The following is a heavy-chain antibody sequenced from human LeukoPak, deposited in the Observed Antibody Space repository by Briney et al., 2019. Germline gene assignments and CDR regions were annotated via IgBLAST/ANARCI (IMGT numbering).Heavy chain of an antibody. CDR1: GGTFSSYA. J-gene: IGHJ4*02. CDR2: IIPIFGTA. CDR3: ARGDSSSWFYGDY. V-gene: IGHV1-69*06. D-gene: IGHD6-13*01. Sequence: SVKVSCKASGGTFSSYAISWVRQAPGQGLEWMGGIIPIFGTANYAQKFQGRVTITANKSTSTAYMELSSLRSEDTAVYYCARGDSSSWFYGDYWGQGTLVTVSS.